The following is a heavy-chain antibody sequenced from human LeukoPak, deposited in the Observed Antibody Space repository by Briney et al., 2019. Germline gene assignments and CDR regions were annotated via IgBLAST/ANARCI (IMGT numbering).Heavy chain of an antibody. D-gene: IGHD3-3*01. V-gene: IGHV3-30*02. J-gene: IGHJ6*02. CDR2: IWAAGNDD. CDR1: GFSFSLYG. CDR3: AREHYDFWSGYLTYYYYGMDV. Sequence: PGGSLRLSCGASGFSFSLYGMHWVRQAPGKGLEWVAFIWAAGNDDFYADSVKGRFTISRDISKNTLYLQMNSLRAGDTAVYYCAREHYDFWSGYLTYYYYGMDVWGQGTTVTVSS.